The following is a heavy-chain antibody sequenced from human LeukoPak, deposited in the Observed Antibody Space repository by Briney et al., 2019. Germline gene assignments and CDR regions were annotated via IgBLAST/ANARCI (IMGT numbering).Heavy chain of an antibody. J-gene: IGHJ4*02. CDR3: AKARYISSGDFDY. D-gene: IGHD6-13*01. CDR1: GFTFRSYA. CDR2: IRGSGDST. V-gene: IGHV3-23*01. Sequence: PGGSLRLSYAASGFTFRSYAMNWVRQAPGKGLEWVSVIRGSGDSTYYADSVKGRFTISRDNSKNTLYLKMNSLRAEDTAVYYCAKARYISSGDFDYGGQGTLVTVSS.